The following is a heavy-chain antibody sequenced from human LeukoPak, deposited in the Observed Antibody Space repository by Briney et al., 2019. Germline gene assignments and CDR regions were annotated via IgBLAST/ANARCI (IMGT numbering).Heavy chain of an antibody. D-gene: IGHD1-1*01. J-gene: IGHJ4*02. CDR3: KTGGTTMREEPFDY. V-gene: IGHV3-53*01. CDR1: GFTFSSYS. CDR2: IYSGGST. Sequence: GGSLRLSCAASGFTFSSYSMNWVRQAPGKGLEWVSVIYSGGSTYYADSVKGRFTISRDNSKNTLYLQMNSLRAEDTAVYYCKTGGTTMREEPFDYWGQGTLVTVSS.